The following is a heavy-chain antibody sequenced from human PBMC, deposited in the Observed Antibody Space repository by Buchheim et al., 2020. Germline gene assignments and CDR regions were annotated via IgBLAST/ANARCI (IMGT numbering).Heavy chain of an antibody. V-gene: IGHV3-7*01. D-gene: IGHD3-3*01. CDR2: IKQDGSEK. CDR3: ARWGRDYDFWSGRNYYYGMDV. Sequence: EVQLVESGGGLVQPGGSLRLSCAASGFTFSSYWMSWVRQAPGKGLEWVANIKQDGSEKYYVDSVKGRFTIPRDNAKNSLYLQMNSLRAEDTAVYYCARWGRDYDFWSGRNYYYGMDVWGQGTT. CDR1: GFTFSSYW. J-gene: IGHJ6*02.